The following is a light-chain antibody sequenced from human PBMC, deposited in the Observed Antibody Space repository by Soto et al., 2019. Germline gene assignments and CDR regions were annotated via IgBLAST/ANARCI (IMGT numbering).Light chain of an antibody. Sequence: QAVVTQEPSLTVSPGGTVTLTCGSSTGTVTSGHYPYWFQLKPGQAPRTLLCDISNKHSWTPARFSGSLLGGKAALTLSGAQPEDEADYYCLLSYSGPSIFGGGTQLTVL. CDR3: LLSYSGPSI. CDR2: DIS. CDR1: TGTVTSGHY. V-gene: IGLV7-46*01. J-gene: IGLJ7*01.